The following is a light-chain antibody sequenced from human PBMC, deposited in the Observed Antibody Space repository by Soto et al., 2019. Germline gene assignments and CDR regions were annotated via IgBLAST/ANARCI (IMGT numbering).Light chain of an antibody. CDR1: SSDVGGYNY. Sequence: QSVLTQPASVSGSPGQSITISCTGTSSDVGGYNYVSWYQQHPGKAPKFMIYDVSNRPSGVSNRFSGSKSGNTASLTISGVQAEDEADSYCSSYTTSNTRQIVFGTGTKLTVL. J-gene: IGLJ1*01. CDR2: DVS. V-gene: IGLV2-14*01. CDR3: SSYTTSNTRQIV.